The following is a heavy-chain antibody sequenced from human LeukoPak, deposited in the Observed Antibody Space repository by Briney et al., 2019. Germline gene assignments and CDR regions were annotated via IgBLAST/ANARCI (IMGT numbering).Heavy chain of an antibody. CDR2: IEKDGSEI. V-gene: IGHV3-7*01. CDR1: GFTFSNYW. J-gene: IGHJ4*02. Sequence: QPGGSLRVSCAASGFTFSNYWMNWVRQAPGKGMEWVAIIEKDGSEILYVDSVKGRFTISRDNAKNSLYLQMNSLRAEDTAVYYCAAGAGWLIDWWGQGTLVTVSS. D-gene: IGHD6-19*01. CDR3: AAGAGWLIDW.